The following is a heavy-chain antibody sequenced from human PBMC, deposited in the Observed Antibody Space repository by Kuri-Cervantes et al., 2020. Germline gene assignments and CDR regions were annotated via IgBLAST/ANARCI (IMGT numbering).Heavy chain of an antibody. CDR2: ISHEYDYK. CDR1: GFTFSSYA. D-gene: IGHD7-27*01. V-gene: IGHV3-30*10. J-gene: IGHJ4*02. Sequence: GESLKISCAASGFTFSSYAFHWLRQAPGKGLEWLAFISHEYDYKHYTDSVEGRFTISRDNSKSTLYLQMNSLRPEDTALCYCARDLNWAYTYWGQGTLVTVSS. CDR3: ARDLNWAYTY.